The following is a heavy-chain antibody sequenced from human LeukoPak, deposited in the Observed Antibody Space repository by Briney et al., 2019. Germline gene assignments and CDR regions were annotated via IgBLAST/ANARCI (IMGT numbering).Heavy chain of an antibody. CDR1: GGSISSGSYY. Sequence: PSETLSLTCTVSGGSISSGSYYWSWIRQPAGKGLEWIGRIYTSGSTNYNPSLKSRVTISVHTSKNQFSLKLSSVTAADTAVYYCARGNHHMDVWGKGTTVTVSS. J-gene: IGHJ6*03. CDR2: IYTSGST. V-gene: IGHV4-61*02. CDR3: ARGNHHMDV.